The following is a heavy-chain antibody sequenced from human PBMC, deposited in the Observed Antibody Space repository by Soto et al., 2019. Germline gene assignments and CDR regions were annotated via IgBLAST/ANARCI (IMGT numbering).Heavy chain of an antibody. CDR2: IKEDGNEK. D-gene: IGHD6-13*01. J-gene: IGHJ4*02. CDR3: ARGVYSNDY. CDR1: GFTFSSHW. V-gene: IGHV3-7*04. Sequence: EVQLVESGGGLVQPGGSLRLSCAASGFTFSSHWMSWVRQAPGKGLEWVANIKEDGNEKYSVDSVKGRFTISRDNAKNSLYLQMNSLRVEDTPVYYCARGVYSNDYWGQGTLVTVSS.